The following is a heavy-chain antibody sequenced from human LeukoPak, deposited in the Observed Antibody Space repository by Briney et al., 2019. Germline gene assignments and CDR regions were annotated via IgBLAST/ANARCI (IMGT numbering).Heavy chain of an antibody. V-gene: IGHV1-18*01. D-gene: IGHD3-16*02. Sequence: EASVKVSCKASGYTFTDNGISWVRQAPGGGLEWMGWISANSGKTNYAQRFQGRVTMTRETSSSTVYMELRSLRSDDTAVYFCARDKNYRFDYWGQGTLVSVTS. J-gene: IGHJ4*02. CDR3: ARDKNYRFDY. CDR1: GYTFTDNG. CDR2: ISANSGKT.